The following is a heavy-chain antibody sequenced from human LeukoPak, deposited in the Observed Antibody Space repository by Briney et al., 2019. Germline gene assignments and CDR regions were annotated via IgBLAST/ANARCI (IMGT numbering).Heavy chain of an antibody. CDR2: IYTSGST. V-gene: IGHV4-61*02. J-gene: IGHJ4*02. D-gene: IGHD3-22*01. CDR3: ARGLSTLDDYDSSGYGY. Sequence: SQTLSLTCTVSGGSISSGSYYWSWIRQPAGKGLEWIGRIYTSGSTNYNPSLKSRVTISVDTSKNQFSLKLNSVTAADTAVYYCARGLSTLDDYDSSGYGYWGQGTLVTVPS. CDR1: GGSISSGSYY.